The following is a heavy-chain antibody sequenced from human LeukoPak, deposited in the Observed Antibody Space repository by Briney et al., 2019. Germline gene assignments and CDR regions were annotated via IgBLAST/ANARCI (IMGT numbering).Heavy chain of an antibody. V-gene: IGHV4-59*01. CDR2: IYYSGST. Sequence: PSETLSLTCTVSGGSISSYYWSWIRQPPGKGLEWIGYIYYSGSTNYNPSLKSRVTISVGTSKNQFSLKLSSVTAADTAVYYCARHYGDYYYYYYMDVWGKGTTVTVSS. J-gene: IGHJ6*03. D-gene: IGHD4-17*01. CDR3: ARHYGDYYYYYYMDV. CDR1: GGSISSYY.